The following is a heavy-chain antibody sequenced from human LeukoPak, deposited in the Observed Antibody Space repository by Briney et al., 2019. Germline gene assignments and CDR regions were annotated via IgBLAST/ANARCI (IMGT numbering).Heavy chain of an antibody. CDR2: IRYDGINK. J-gene: IGHJ4*02. D-gene: IGHD3-10*01. CDR1: GFTFSSYG. V-gene: IGHV3-30*02. Sequence: GGSLRLSCAASGFTFSSYGMHWVRQAPGKGLEWVTFIRYDGINKYYADSVKGRFTVSRDNSKNTLYLQMNSLRVEDTGVYYCARAKPKNMVRGLIMRRESRYYFDYWGQGTLVTVSS. CDR3: ARAKPKNMVRGLIMRRESRYYFDY.